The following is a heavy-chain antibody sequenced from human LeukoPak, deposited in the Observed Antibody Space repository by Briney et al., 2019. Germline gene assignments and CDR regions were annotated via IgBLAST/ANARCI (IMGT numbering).Heavy chain of an antibody. Sequence: SVILSLTCTVSGGSFSTYYWSWIRQPPGKGLEWIGYIYYSGSSNYNPSLKSRVTISVDTSKNQFSLKLSSVTAADTAMYYCARHRRTTGTTSHYFDYWGQGTLVTVSS. V-gene: IGHV4-59*08. D-gene: IGHD1-7*01. CDR3: ARHRRTTGTTSHYFDY. CDR2: IYYSGSS. CDR1: GGSFSTYY. J-gene: IGHJ4*02.